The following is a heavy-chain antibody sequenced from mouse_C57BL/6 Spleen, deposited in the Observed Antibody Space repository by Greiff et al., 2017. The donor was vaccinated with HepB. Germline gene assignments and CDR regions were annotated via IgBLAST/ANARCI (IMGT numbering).Heavy chain of an antibody. Sequence: EVQLVESGGGLVKPGGSLKLSCAASGFTFSSYAMSWVRQTPEKRLEWVATISDGGSYTYYPDNVKGRFTISRDNAKNNLYLQMSHLKSEDTAMYYCAMTTREAWFAYWGQGTLVTVSA. CDR1: GFTFSSYA. D-gene: IGHD2-12*01. CDR2: ISDGGSYT. CDR3: AMTTREAWFAY. V-gene: IGHV5-4*01. J-gene: IGHJ3*01.